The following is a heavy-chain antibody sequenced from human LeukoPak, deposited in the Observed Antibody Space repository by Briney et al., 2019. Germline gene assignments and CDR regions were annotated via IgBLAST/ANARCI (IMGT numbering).Heavy chain of an antibody. Sequence: SETLSLTCSASGGSIRSGNHYWAWIRQPPGKGLEWIGSIYYDGTTYYNPSLKSRVISISIDTSKNQFSLQLSFVTAEDTARYYCARLVQFAINGPQGHFDYWGQGTLVTVSS. J-gene: IGHJ4*02. CDR1: GGSIRSGNHY. CDR2: IYYDGTT. D-gene: IGHD2-21*01. V-gene: IGHV4-39*01. CDR3: ARLVQFAINGPQGHFDY.